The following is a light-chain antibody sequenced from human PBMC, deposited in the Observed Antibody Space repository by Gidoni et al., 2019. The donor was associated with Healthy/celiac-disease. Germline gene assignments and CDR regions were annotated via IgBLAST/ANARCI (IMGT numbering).Light chain of an antibody. V-gene: IGKV1-33*01. Sequence: DIQMTQSPSSLSASVGDRVTITCQASQDISNYLNWYQQKPGKAPKLLIYDASNLETGVPSMCSGSGSGTDFTFTISSLQPEDIATYYCQQYDNLPVTFGQGTKLEIK. CDR2: DAS. CDR3: QQYDNLPVT. CDR1: QDISNY. J-gene: IGKJ2*01.